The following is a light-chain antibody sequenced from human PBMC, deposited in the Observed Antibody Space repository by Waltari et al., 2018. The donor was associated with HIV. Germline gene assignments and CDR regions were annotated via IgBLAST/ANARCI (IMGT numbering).Light chain of an antibody. V-gene: IGKV1-39*01. CDR2: AAS. CDR3: QQGYNSPAT. Sequence: DIQRTQSRLNLAASLGDRATITCRASQEIGSYLNWYLQKPGTAPRLLIFAASSLQGGVPSRVSGGGSGTDFFLTIDTLQREDFAIYYCQQGYNSPATFGQGTKVEMK. CDR1: QEIGSY. J-gene: IGKJ2*01.